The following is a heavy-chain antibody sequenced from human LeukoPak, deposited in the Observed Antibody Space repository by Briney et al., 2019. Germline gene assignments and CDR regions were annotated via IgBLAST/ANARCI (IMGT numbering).Heavy chain of an antibody. CDR1: GFTFSSYA. V-gene: IGHV3-23*01. J-gene: IGHJ4*02. D-gene: IGHD4-17*01. CDR3: AKEKGSYGDPFDY. CDR2: ISGSGGST. Sequence: PGGSLRLSCEVSGFTFSSYAMSWVRQAPGKGLEWVSAISGSGGSTYYADSVKGRFTISRDNSKNTLYLQMNSLRAEDTAVYYCAKEKGSYGDPFDYWGQGALVTVSS.